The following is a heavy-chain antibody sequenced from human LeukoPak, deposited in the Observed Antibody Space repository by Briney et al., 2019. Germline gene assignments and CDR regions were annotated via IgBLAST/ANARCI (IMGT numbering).Heavy chain of an antibody. D-gene: IGHD6-19*01. CDR3: ARSIAVAYFDY. J-gene: IGHJ4*02. V-gene: IGHV3-53*01. CDR2: IYSGGST. Sequence: PGGSLRLSCAASGFTVSSNYMSWVRQAPGKGLEWVSVIYSGGSTYYADSVKGRFTISRDNSKNTLYLQMNSLRAEDTAVYYCARSIAVAYFDYWGQGTLVTVSS. CDR1: GFTVSSNY.